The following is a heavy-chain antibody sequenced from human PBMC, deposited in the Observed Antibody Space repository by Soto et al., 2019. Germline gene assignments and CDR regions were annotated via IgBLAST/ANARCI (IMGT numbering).Heavy chain of an antibody. CDR1: GRSISSVNYY. CDR3: ATMGTPATGLYFFDY. V-gene: IGHV4-30-4*01. Sequence: SETLSLTCTVSGRSISSVNYYWSWIRQPPGKGLEWIGYIYYSGSTYYSTSLKSRVTISVDTSKSQFSLNLSFVTAADTSVYYCATMGTPATGLYFFDYWGQGSLVTVSS. J-gene: IGHJ4*02. CDR2: IYYSGST. D-gene: IGHD2-15*01.